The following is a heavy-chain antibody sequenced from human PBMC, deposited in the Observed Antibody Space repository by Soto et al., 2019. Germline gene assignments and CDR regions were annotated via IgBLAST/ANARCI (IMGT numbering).Heavy chain of an antibody. V-gene: IGHV3-7*01. Sequence: EVQLVESGGGLVQPGGSLRLSCAASGFTFGSYWMSWDRQAPGKGLEWVATIKLDGSEKKYVDSVKGRFTTSRDNAKNSRYLQMDSLRAEDTAVYYWAKASCYGSGNSVNNYLDFWCHGTLVTVSP. CDR2: IKLDGSEK. J-gene: IGHJ4*01. CDR3: AKASCYGSGNSVNNYLDF. D-gene: IGHD3-10*01. CDR1: GFTFGSYW.